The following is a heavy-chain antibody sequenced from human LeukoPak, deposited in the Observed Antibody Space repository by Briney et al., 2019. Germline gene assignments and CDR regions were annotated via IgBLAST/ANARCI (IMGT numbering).Heavy chain of an antibody. J-gene: IGHJ6*03. D-gene: IGHD4-11*01. CDR1: GFTFSNYG. CDR3: AKEKNDYSDYSYMDV. V-gene: IGHV3-30*02. Sequence: PGGSLRLSCAASGFTFSNYGIHWVRQAPGKRLEWVAFIRYDGSNKYCADSVKGRFTVSRDNTKNTLYLQMNSLRAEDTAAYYCAKEKNDYSDYSYMDVWGKGTTVTVSS. CDR2: IRYDGSNK.